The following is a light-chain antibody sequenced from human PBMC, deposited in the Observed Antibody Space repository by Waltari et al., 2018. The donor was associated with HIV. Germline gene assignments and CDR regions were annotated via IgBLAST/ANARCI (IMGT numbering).Light chain of an antibody. J-gene: IGLJ2*01. CDR3: SSYVNTDTLI. Sequence: HSALTQPASVSGSPGQSITIPCTGSSTDIGFYNLVSWYQQHPGKAPQLIIYEVHSRPSGVPDRFSCSKSGNTASLTISMLQADDEADYYCSSYVNTDTLIFGGGTKLTVL. V-gene: IGLV2-14*01. CDR2: EVH. CDR1: STDIGFYNL.